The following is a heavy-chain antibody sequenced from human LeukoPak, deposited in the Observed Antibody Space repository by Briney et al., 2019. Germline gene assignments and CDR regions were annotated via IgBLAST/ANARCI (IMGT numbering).Heavy chain of an antibody. CDR2: IHYTGIT. Sequence: PSETLSLTCTVSGGSISSNNYYWVWFRQPPGKSLEWIGSIHYTGITYQNPSLKSRVTISVDTSNNQFSLRLTSVTAADTAVYYCARTGFRARGVISYCDYWGQGTLVTV. CDR1: GGSISSNNYY. V-gene: IGHV4-39*01. J-gene: IGHJ4*02. CDR3: ARTGFRARGVISYCDY. D-gene: IGHD3-10*01.